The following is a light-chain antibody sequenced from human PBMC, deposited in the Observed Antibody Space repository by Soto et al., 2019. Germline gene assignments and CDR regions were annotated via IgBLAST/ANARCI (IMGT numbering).Light chain of an antibody. CDR3: KQYKEWPPFT. CDR1: QSASNK. V-gene: IGKV3-15*01. J-gene: IGKJ5*01. Sequence: EIVMTQSPATLSVSPGERATLSCRASQSASNKLAWYQQKPGQAPRLLILGASTRATGIPARFSGSGSGTEFTLSISSLQSEDFAVYYCKQYKEWPPFTFGQGTRLEIK. CDR2: GAS.